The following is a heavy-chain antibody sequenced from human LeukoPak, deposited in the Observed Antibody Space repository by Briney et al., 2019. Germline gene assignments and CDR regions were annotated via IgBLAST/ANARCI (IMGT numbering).Heavy chain of an antibody. J-gene: IGHJ6*03. CDR1: GGSISSYY. CDR3: ARDREQWLVGYYYYYMDV. V-gene: IGHV4-4*07. CDR2: IYTSGST. D-gene: IGHD6-19*01. Sequence: KPSETLSLTCTVSGGSISSYYWSWIQQPAGKGLEWIGRIYTSGSTNYNPSLKSRVTMSVDTSKNQFSLKLSSVTAADTAVYYCARDREQWLVGYYYYYMDVWGKGTTVTVSS.